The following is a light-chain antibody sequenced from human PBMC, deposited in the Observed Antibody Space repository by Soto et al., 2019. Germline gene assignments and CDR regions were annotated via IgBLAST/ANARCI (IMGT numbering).Light chain of an antibody. CDR2: DAS. V-gene: IGKV1-33*01. CDR3: QQYDSLPRT. CDR1: QGTSNY. Sequence: DIQMTQSPSSLSASVGDRVTITCQASQGTSNYLNWYQQKPGKAPKLLIYDASNLETGGPSRFSGSGSGTDFNLTIISLQPEDIATYYCQQYDSLPRTFGQGTKVEIK. J-gene: IGKJ1*01.